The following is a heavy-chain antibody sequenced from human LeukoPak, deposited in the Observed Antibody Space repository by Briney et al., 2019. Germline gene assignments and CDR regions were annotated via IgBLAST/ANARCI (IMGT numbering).Heavy chain of an antibody. CDR1: GFTFSSYS. CDR2: ISSSSSYI. V-gene: IGHV3-21*01. CDR3: ARVGARGFWSGYYGEYFDY. J-gene: IGHJ4*02. Sequence: NPGGSLRLSCAASGFTFSSYSMNWVRQAPGKGLERVSSISSSSSYIYYADSVKGRFTISRDNAKNSLYLQMNSLRAEDTAVYYCARVGARGFWSGYYGEYFDYWGQGTLVTVSS. D-gene: IGHD3-3*01.